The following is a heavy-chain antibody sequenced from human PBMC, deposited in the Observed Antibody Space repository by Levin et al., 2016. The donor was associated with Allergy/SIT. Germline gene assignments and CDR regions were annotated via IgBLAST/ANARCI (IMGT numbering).Heavy chain of an antibody. J-gene: IGHJ5*02. CDR2: INPNSGGT. D-gene: IGHD2-15*01. V-gene: IGHV1-2*02. CDR1: GYTFTGYY. Sequence: ASVKVSCKASGYTFTGYYMHWVRQAPGQGLEWMGWINPNSGGTNYAQKFQGRVTMTRDTSISTAYMELSSLRSEDTAVYYCARDNFHAVVVAATPWFDPWGQGTLVTVSS. CDR3: ARDNFHAVVVAATPWFDP.